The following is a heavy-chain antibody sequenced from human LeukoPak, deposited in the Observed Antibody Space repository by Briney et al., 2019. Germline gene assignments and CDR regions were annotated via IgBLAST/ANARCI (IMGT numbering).Heavy chain of an antibody. J-gene: IGHJ4*02. Sequence: GGSLRLSCAASGFTFSSYAMHWVRQAPGKGLEWVAVISYDGSNKYYADSVKGRFTISRDNSQNTPYLQMNSLRAEDTAVYYCARDRGSGWDFDYWGQGTLVTVSS. D-gene: IGHD6-19*01. CDR3: ARDRGSGWDFDY. CDR2: ISYDGSNK. V-gene: IGHV3-30*04. CDR1: GFTFSSYA.